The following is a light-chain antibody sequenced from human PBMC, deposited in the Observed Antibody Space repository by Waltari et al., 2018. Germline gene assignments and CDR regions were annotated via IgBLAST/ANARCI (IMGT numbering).Light chain of an antibody. J-gene: IGKJ1*01. CDR3: QQYNTHSWT. CDR2: TAS. Sequence: DIQMTQSPSTLSASVGDRITITCRASQSISNWLAWYQQKPGKAPELLIYTASTLESGVPSRFSGSGSGTEFTLTISSLQPDDFATYYCQQYNTHSWTFGQGTREEIK. CDR1: QSISNW. V-gene: IGKV1-5*03.